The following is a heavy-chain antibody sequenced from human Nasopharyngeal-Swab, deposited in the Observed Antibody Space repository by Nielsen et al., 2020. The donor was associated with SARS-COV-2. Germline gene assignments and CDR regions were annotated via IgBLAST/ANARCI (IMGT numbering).Heavy chain of an antibody. Sequence: ASVKVSCKVSGYTLTELSMHWVRQAPGKGLEWMGGFDPEDGETIYAQKFQGRVTMTEDTSTDTAYTELSSLRSEDTAVYYCATVRAYYDILTGYSLPYGMDVWGQGTTVTVSS. CDR3: ATVRAYYDILTGYSLPYGMDV. J-gene: IGHJ6*02. CDR2: FDPEDGET. D-gene: IGHD3-9*01. CDR1: GYTLTELS. V-gene: IGHV1-24*01.